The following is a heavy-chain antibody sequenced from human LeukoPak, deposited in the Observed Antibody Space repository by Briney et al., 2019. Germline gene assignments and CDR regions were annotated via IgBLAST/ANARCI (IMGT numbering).Heavy chain of an antibody. J-gene: IGHJ1*01. CDR2: ISAYNGNT. CDR1: GYTFTSYG. D-gene: IGHD2-21*02. Sequence: GASVKVSCKASGYTFTSYGISWVRQAPGQGLEWMGWISAYNGNTNYAQKLQGRVTMTTDTSTSTAYMELRSLRSDDTAVYYCARQDCGGDCYPEYFQHWGQGTLVTVSS. CDR3: ARQDCGGDCYPEYFQH. V-gene: IGHV1-18*01.